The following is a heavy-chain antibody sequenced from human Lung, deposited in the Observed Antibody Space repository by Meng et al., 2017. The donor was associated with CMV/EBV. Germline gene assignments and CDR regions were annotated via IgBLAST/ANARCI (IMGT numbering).Heavy chain of an antibody. D-gene: IGHD3-16*01. J-gene: IGHJ6*02. V-gene: IGHV3-74*01. CDR3: VRSLGDQFYYYGMDV. CDR2: IHSDGSNI. Sequence: GGSXRLXXAASGFTFSGYWMHWVRQAPGKGLVWVSRIHSDGSNINYADSVKGRFTISRDNVKNTLYLQMSSLRAEDTAIYYCVRSLGDQFYYYGMDVWGRGXTVTVSS. CDR1: GFTFSGYW.